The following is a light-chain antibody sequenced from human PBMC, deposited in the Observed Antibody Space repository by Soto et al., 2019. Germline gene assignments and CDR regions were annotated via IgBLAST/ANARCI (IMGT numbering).Light chain of an antibody. V-gene: IGKV3-15*01. J-gene: IGKJ2*02. CDR2: HTS. CDR1: QSIGSN. Sequence: VMTQSPATLSVSPGERVILSCRASQSIGSNLAWCQQKPGQPPRLLIYHTSTRAPDIPLRFSGSGSGTEFTLTISSLQSEDFGIYFCQECNNWPRCTFGQGTKLQIK. CDR3: QECNNWPRCT.